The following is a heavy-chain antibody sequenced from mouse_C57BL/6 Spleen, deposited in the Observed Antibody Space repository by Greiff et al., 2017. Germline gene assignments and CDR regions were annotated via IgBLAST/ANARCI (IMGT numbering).Heavy chain of an antibody. V-gene: IGHV1-69*01. Sequence: QVQLQQPGAELVMPGASVKLSCKASGYTFTSYWMHWVKQRPGQGLEWIGEIDPSDSYTNYNQKFKGKSTLTVDKSSSTAYMQLSSLTSEDSAVYYCASPIYYGNYPAWFAYWGQGTLVTVSA. CDR1: GYTFTSYW. CDR2: IDPSDSYT. CDR3: ASPIYYGNYPAWFAY. D-gene: IGHD2-1*01. J-gene: IGHJ3*01.